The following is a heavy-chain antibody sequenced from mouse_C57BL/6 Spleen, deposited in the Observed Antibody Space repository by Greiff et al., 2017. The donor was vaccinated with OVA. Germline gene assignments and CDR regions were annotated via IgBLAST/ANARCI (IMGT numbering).Heavy chain of an antibody. CDR3: ARGGVTADY. J-gene: IGHJ2*01. CDR2: IYPGSGST. V-gene: IGHV1-55*01. Sequence: VQLKEPGAELVKPGASVKMSCKASGYTFTSYWITWVKQRPGQGLEWIGDIYPGSGSTNYNEKFKSKATLTVDTSSSTAYMQLSSLTSEDSAVYYCARGGVTADYWGQGTTLTVSS. CDR1: GYTFTSYW. D-gene: IGHD2-2*01.